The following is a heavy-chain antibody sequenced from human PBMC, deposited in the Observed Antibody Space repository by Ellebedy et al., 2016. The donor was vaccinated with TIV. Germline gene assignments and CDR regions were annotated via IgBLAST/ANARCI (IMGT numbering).Heavy chain of an antibody. CDR2: ITGSGCNT. CDR3: AKHRRESSGYHFEN. V-gene: IGHV3-23*01. CDR1: GFTLSSYA. J-gene: IGHJ4*02. Sequence: GESLKISCAASGFTLSSYAMSWVRQAPGKGLEWVSSITGSGCNTYYADSVKGRFTISRDNSKNTRYVQMNSLRVEDTAVYHCAKHRRESSGYHFENWGQGILVTVSS. D-gene: IGHD3-22*01.